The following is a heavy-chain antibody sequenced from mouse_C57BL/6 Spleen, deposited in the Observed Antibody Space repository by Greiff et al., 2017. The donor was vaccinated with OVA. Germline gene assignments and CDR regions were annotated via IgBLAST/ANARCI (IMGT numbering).Heavy chain of an antibody. CDR2: INPGSGGP. CDR3: ARSRDWFDY. D-gene: IGHD3-3*01. J-gene: IGHJ2*01. V-gene: IGHV1-54*01. Sequence: VQLQQSGAELVRPGTSVKVSCKASGYAFTNYLIEWVKQRPGQGLEWIGVINPGSGGPNYNEKFKGKATLTADKSSSPAFMQLSSLTSEDSAVYFCARSRDWFDYWGQGTTLTVSS. CDR1: GYAFTNYL.